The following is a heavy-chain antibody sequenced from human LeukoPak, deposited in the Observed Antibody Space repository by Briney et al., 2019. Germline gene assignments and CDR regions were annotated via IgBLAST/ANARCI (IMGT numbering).Heavy chain of an antibody. J-gene: IGHJ6*03. CDR3: ARVGVLSIVVVSTSHYYYYMDV. Sequence: SETLSLTCTVSGGSIISYYWSWIRQPAGKGLEWIGRIYTSGSTNYNPSLKSRVTMSVDKSKNQFSLKLSSVTAADTAVYYCARVGVLSIVVVSTSHYYYYMDVWGKGTTVTVSS. CDR1: GGSIISYY. CDR2: IYTSGST. D-gene: IGHD3-22*01. V-gene: IGHV4-4*07.